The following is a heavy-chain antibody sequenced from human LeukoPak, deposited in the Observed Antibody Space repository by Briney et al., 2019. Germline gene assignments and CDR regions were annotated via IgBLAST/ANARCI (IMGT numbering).Heavy chain of an antibody. J-gene: IGHJ4*02. CDR1: GGSISRSTNY. CDR3: ARSSSSSNWSKDY. V-gene: IGHV4-39*01. D-gene: IGHD1-20*01. CDR2: IYYSGST. Sequence: PSETLSLTCTVSGGSISRSTNYWGWIRQPPGKGLEWIGSIYYSGSTYYNPSLKSRVTISVDASKNQFSLKVSSVTAADTAVYYCARSSSSSNWSKDYWGQGTLVTVSS.